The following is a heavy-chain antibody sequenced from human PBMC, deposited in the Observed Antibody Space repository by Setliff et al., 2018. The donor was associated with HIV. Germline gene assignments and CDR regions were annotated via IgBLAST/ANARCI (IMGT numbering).Heavy chain of an antibody. CDR2: IYPGDSDS. CDR3: VRYIGAAAGYIDH. V-gene: IGHV5-51*01. Sequence: GESLKISCHLSGYSFVDFWIGWVRQMPGKGLEWVGFIYPGDSDSRYSPSFRGQVTISADKSTTTAYLDWASLMASDTAMYYCVRYIGAAAGYIDHWGQGTLVTVSS. CDR1: GYSFVDFW. J-gene: IGHJ4*02. D-gene: IGHD6-25*01.